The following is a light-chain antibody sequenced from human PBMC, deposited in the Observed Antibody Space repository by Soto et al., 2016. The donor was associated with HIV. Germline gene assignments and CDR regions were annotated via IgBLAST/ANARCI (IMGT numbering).Light chain of an antibody. V-gene: IGLV3-21*03. CDR3: QVWDSDTDYVI. CDR2: DDS. Sequence: SYVLTQSPSVSVAPGKTAKITCGNVENRRVHWYQQKAGQAPVLVVHDDSERPSGIPDRFSGSKSENTATLTINRVEAGDEADYYCQVWDSDTDYVIFGGGTKVTVL. CDR1: NVENRR. J-gene: IGLJ2*01.